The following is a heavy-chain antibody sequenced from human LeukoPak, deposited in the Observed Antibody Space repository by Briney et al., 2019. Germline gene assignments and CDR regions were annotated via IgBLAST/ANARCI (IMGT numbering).Heavy chain of an antibody. CDR1: GGTFSSYA. D-gene: IGHD3-9*01. CDR2: IIPILGIA. CDR3: ARDKVPGDILTGYYLDY. V-gene: IGHV1-69*04. J-gene: IGHJ4*02. Sequence: VASVKVSCKASGGTFSSYAISWVRQAPGQGLEWMGRIIPILGIANYAQEFQGRVTITADKSTSTAYMELSSLRSEDTAVYYCARDKVPGDILTGYYLDYWGQGTLVTVSS.